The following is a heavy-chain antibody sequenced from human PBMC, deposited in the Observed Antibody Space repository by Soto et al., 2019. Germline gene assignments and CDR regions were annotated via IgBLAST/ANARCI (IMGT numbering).Heavy chain of an antibody. V-gene: IGHV3-33*01. CDR3: ARDEGDGYYYYGMDV. CDR2: IWYDGSNK. Sequence: GGSLRLSCAASGFTFSSYGMHWVRQAPGKGLEWVAVIWYDGSNKYYADSVKGRFTISRDNSKNTLYLQMNSLRAEDTAVYYCARDEGDGYYYYGMDVWGQGATVTVSS. J-gene: IGHJ6*02. CDR1: GFTFSSYG. D-gene: IGHD1-26*01.